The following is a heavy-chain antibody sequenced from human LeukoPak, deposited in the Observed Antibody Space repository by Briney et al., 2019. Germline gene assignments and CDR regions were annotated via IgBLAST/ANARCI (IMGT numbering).Heavy chain of an antibody. V-gene: IGHV3-23*01. Sequence: PGGSLRLSCAASGFTFSRYWMHWVRQAPGKWLEWVSSISGGAGGAAYADSVKGRFTMSRDNSKNTLYLQMNSLRAEDTAVYYCAKDGGYGSGSYYPDYWGQGTLVTVSS. CDR3: AKDGGYGSGSYYPDY. J-gene: IGHJ4*02. D-gene: IGHD3-10*01. CDR1: GFTFSRYW. CDR2: ISGGAGGA.